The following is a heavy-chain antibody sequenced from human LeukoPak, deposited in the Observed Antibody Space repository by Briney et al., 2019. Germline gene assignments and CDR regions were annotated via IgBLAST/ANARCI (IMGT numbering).Heavy chain of an antibody. Sequence: PSETLSLTCTVHGGSISSSSAYWGWIRQPQGRGVEWIASIDYSKNTYYNPSIKSRVTISADTSKNQFSLTLGSVSATDTAVYYCVIPRGFSYGYFDYWGQGTLVSVSS. D-gene: IGHD5-18*01. CDR2: IDYSKNT. J-gene: IGHJ4*02. CDR3: VIPRGFSYGYFDY. CDR1: GGSISSSSAY. V-gene: IGHV4-39*01.